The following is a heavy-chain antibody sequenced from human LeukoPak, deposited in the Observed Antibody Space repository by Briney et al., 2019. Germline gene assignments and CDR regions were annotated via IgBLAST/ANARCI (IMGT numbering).Heavy chain of an antibody. CDR3: ARTYTVFGAMDV. J-gene: IGHJ6*04. Sequence: PGRSLRPSCVASGFTFSDYGMHWVRQAPGKGLEWVAATSYDGSDEYYVDSVKGRFTISRDNSKNTLYLEMKSLSPEDTAIYYCARTYTVFGAMDVWGKGTTVTVSA. CDR1: GFTFSDYG. CDR2: TSYDGSDE. V-gene: IGHV3-30*03. D-gene: IGHD3-3*01.